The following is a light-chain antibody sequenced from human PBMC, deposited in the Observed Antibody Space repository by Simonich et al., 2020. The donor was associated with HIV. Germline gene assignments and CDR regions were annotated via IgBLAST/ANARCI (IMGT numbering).Light chain of an antibody. CDR1: QSVSSN. CDR3: QQYNNWPPLT. CDR2: GAS. Sequence: EIVMTQSPATLPVSPGERATLSCRASQSVSSNLAWYQQKPGQAPRLLIYGASTRATGIPARFSGSGSETEFTLTISSLQSEDVAVYYCQQYNNWPPLTFGGGTKVEIK. V-gene: IGKV3-15*01. J-gene: IGKJ4*01.